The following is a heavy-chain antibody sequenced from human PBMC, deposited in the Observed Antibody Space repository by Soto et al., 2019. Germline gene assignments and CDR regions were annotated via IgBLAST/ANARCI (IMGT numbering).Heavy chain of an antibody. Sequence: QVQLVQSGAEEKKPGASVKVSCKASGYTFTSYAMDWVRQAPGQRLEWMGWINAGNGNTKYSQKFQGRVTITRDTTASTAYMELSSLRSEDTAVYYCARAPGGPGIAEHWGQGTLVTVSS. V-gene: IGHV1-3*05. D-gene: IGHD6-13*01. CDR2: INAGNGNT. CDR1: GYTFTSYA. J-gene: IGHJ4*02. CDR3: ARAPGGPGIAEH.